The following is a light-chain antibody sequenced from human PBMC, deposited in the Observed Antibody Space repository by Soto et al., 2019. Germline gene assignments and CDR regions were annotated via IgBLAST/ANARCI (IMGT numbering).Light chain of an antibody. J-gene: IGLJ3*02. CDR2: EDN. Sequence: NLMLTQPHSVSESPGKTVTISCTRSSGSIASNYVQWYQQRPGSAPTTVIHEDNQRPSGVPDRFSGSIDSSSNSASLTISGLKSEDEADYYCQSYDSSNRVFGGGTKLTVL. CDR3: QSYDSSNRV. CDR1: SGSIASNY. V-gene: IGLV6-57*04.